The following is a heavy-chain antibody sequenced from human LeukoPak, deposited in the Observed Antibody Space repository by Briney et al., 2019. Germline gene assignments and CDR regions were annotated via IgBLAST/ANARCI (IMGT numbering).Heavy chain of an antibody. Sequence: ASVKVSCKASGYTFTSYGISWVRQAPGQGLEWMGWISAYNGNTNYAQKLQGRVTMTTDTSTSIAYMELRSLRSDDTAVYYCARDLRSYYGSGSFNYWGQGTLVTVSS. V-gene: IGHV1-18*01. CDR1: GYTFTSYG. CDR3: ARDLRSYYGSGSFNY. D-gene: IGHD3-10*01. J-gene: IGHJ4*02. CDR2: ISAYNGNT.